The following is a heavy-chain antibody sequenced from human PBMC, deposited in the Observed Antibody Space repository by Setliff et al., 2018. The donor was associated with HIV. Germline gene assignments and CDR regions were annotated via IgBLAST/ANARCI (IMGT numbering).Heavy chain of an antibody. Sequence: GASVKVSCKVSGYTLTDLSIHWVRQAPGKGLEWMGGFDPEHDKTIYVQKFQGRVTMTEDTSTDTAYMQLNSLRSEDTAVYFCASHRRVGTTVLFSYWGQGTLVTVSS. D-gene: IGHD1-1*01. J-gene: IGHJ4*02. V-gene: IGHV1-24*01. CDR3: ASHRRVGTTVLFSY. CDR2: FDPEHDKT. CDR1: GYTLTDLS.